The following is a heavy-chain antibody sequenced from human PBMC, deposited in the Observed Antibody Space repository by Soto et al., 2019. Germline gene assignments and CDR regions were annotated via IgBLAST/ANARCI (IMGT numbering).Heavy chain of an antibody. CDR1: GGTFSSYA. CDR3: ARCTNFATVTTEY. CDR2: IIPIFGTA. J-gene: IGHJ4*02. Sequence: QVQLVQSGAEVKKPGSSVKVSCKASGGTFSSYAISWVRQAPGQGLEWMGGIIPIFGTANYAQKFQVRVTITADKSTSTAYMELSSLRSEDTSGYYCARCTNFATVTTEYWGQGTLVTVSS. D-gene: IGHD4-4*01. V-gene: IGHV1-69*06.